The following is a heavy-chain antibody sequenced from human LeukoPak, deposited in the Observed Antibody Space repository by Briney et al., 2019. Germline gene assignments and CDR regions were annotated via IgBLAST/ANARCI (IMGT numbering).Heavy chain of an antibody. Sequence: GGSLRLSCAASGFTFSSYWMSWVRQAPGKGLEWVSSINDVGSHIYYADSVKGRFTISRDNAKNSLYLQMNSLRAEDTAVYYCARGPVVGASTNYFDYWGQGTLVTVSS. J-gene: IGHJ4*02. D-gene: IGHD1-26*01. CDR2: INDVGSHI. CDR3: ARGPVVGASTNYFDY. V-gene: IGHV3-21*01. CDR1: GFTFSSYW.